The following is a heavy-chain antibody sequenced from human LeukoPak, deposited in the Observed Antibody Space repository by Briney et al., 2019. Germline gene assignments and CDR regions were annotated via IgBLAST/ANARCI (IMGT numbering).Heavy chain of an antibody. CDR3: ARDLRPLEFDP. CDR1: GFTFSSYS. V-gene: IGHV3-48*04. Sequence: GGSLRPSCAASGFTFSSYSMNWVRQAPGKGLGWVSYISSSSSTIYYADSVKGRFTISRDNAKNSLYLQMNSLRAEDTAVYYCARDLRPLEFDPWGQGTLVSVPS. CDR2: ISSSSSTI. J-gene: IGHJ5*02.